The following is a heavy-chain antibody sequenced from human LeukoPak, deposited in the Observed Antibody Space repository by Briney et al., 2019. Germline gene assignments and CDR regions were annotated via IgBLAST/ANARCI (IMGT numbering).Heavy chain of an antibody. Sequence: PGGSPRLSCAASGFTFSSYAMSWVRQAPGKGLEWVSAISGSGGSTYYADSVKGRFTISRDISKNTLYLQMNSLRAEDTAVYYCAKAPPSSYYYYYGMDVWGQGTTVTVSS. D-gene: IGHD6-13*01. CDR2: ISGSGGST. J-gene: IGHJ6*02. CDR3: AKAPPSSYYYYYGMDV. CDR1: GFTFSSYA. V-gene: IGHV3-23*01.